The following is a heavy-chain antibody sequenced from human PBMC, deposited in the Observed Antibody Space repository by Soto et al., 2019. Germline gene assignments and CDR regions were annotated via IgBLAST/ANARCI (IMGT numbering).Heavy chain of an antibody. CDR1: GDSSSSGSGY. J-gene: IGHJ4*02. D-gene: IGHD5-12*01. V-gene: IGHV4-31*03. Sequence: TLSLTCTVSGDSSSSGSGYWSWVRQHPGRGLEWLGYIFHSGRTYYSPSLSSRLTLSIDTSNNQLSLNPRSVTAADTAVYYCARGLKWPDYWCQGLLVS. CDR3: ARGLKWPDY. CDR2: IFHSGRT.